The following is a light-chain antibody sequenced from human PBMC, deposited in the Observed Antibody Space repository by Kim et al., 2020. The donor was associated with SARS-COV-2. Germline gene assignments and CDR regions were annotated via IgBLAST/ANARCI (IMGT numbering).Light chain of an antibody. Sequence: GKTLTLSCTRSSGSIARNYVQWYQQRPGSAPTTVIYEDNQRPSGVPDRFSGSIDSSSNSASLTISGLKTEDEADYYCQSYDSSNVVFGGGTQLTVL. V-gene: IGLV6-57*03. CDR2: EDN. CDR3: QSYDSSNVV. CDR1: SGSIARNY. J-gene: IGLJ2*01.